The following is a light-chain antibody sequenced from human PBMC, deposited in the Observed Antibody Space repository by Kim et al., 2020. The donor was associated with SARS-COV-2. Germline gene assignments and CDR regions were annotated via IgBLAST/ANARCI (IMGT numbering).Light chain of an antibody. CDR2: GNT. Sequence: QRVTISCTGSSSNIGAGYDVHWYQQLPGTAPKLLIYGNTNRPSGVPDRFSGSKSGTSASLAITGLQAEDEADYYCQSYDSSLSGYVFGTGTKVTVL. J-gene: IGLJ1*01. CDR1: SSNIGAGYD. CDR3: QSYDSSLSGYV. V-gene: IGLV1-40*01.